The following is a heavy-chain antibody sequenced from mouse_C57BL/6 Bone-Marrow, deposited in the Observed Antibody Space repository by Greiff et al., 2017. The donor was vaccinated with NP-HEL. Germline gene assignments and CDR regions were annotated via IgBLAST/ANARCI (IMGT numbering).Heavy chain of an antibody. J-gene: IGHJ4*01. D-gene: IGHD1-1*01. V-gene: IGHV1-66*01. CDR1: GYSFTSYY. CDR2: IYPGSGNT. CDR3: ARPGYYGSSYAYAMDY. Sequence: VQLQQSGPELVKPGASVKISCKASGYSFTSYYIHWVKQRPGQGLEWIGWIYPGSGNTKYNEKFKGKATLTADTSSSTAYMQLSSLTSEDSAVYYWARPGYYGSSYAYAMDYWGQGTSVTVSS.